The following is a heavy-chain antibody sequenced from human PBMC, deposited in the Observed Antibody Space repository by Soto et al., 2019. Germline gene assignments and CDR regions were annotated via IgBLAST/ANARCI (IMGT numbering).Heavy chain of an antibody. CDR1: GFTFSSYA. J-gene: IGHJ5*02. Sequence: GGSLRLSCAASGFTFSSYAMSWVRQAPGKGLEWVSAISGSGGSTYYADSVKGRFTISRDNSKNTLYLQMNSLRAEDTAVYYCAKDGVSSGGRRWFDPWGQGTLVTVSS. D-gene: IGHD2-15*01. CDR3: AKDGVSSGGRRWFDP. V-gene: IGHV3-23*01. CDR2: ISGSGGST.